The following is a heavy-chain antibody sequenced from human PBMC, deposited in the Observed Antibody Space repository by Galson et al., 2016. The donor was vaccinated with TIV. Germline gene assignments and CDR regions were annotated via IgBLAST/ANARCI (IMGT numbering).Heavy chain of an antibody. V-gene: IGHV1-18*01. D-gene: IGHD6-25*01. CDR2: ISVYNGNT. CDR3: ARGTPSLLAAATMDY. CDR1: GYIFNNFD. Sequence: SVKVSCKASGYIFNNFDVSWVRQAPGQGLEWMAWISVYNGNTNYAQSLQGRVTLTTDTSTSTAYMELRSLRSDDTAVYYCARGTPSLLAAATMDYWGQGTLVTVSS. J-gene: IGHJ4*02.